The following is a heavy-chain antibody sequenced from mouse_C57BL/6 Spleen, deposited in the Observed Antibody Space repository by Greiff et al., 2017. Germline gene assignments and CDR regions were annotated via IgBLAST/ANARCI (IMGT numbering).Heavy chain of an antibody. CDR2: LNPNNGGT. D-gene: IGHD1-1*01. J-gene: IGHJ2*01. Sequence: VQLQQSGPELVKPGASVKMSCKASGYTFTDYNMHWVKQSHGKSLEWIGYLNPNNGGTSYNQKFKGKATLTVNKSSSTAYMELRSLTSEDSAVYYCARHWDYGYVDYWGQGTTLTVSS. CDR3: ARHWDYGYVDY. V-gene: IGHV1-22*01. CDR1: GYTFTDYN.